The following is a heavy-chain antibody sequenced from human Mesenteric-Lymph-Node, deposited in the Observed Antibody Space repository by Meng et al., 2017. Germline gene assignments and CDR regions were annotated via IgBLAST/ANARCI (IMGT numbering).Heavy chain of an antibody. J-gene: IGHJ5*02. Sequence: GESLKISCAASGFSFTTYWMHWVRQVPGKGLVWVSRINSDGTRTNYADSVKGRFTISRDSAKNTLYLQMNSLRAEDTAVYYCASYVLRGSWFDPWGQGTLVTVSS. D-gene: IGHD3-16*01. CDR1: GFSFTTYW. CDR3: ASYVLRGSWFDP. V-gene: IGHV3-74*01. CDR2: INSDGTRT.